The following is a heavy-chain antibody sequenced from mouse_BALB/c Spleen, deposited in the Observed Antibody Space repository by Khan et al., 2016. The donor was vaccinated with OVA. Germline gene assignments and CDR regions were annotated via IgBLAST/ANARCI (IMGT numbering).Heavy chain of an antibody. J-gene: IGHJ3*01. CDR2: VSTGGHYT. D-gene: IGHD1-1*01. CDR1: GFTFSTYG. V-gene: IGHV5-6*01. Sequence: EVELVESGGDVVNPGGSLKLSCAASGFTFSTYGMSWVRQTPDKRLEWVATVSTGGHYTYYPDTVKGRFTISRDNAKNTLYLQMSSLKSEDTAIFYCARLAYYYDSEGFAYWGQGTLVTVSA. CDR3: ARLAYYYDSEGFAY.